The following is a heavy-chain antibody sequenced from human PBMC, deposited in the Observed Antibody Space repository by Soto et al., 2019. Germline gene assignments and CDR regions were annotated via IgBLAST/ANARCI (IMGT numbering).Heavy chain of an antibody. J-gene: IGHJ4*02. D-gene: IGHD5-12*01. CDR1: GFTFSSYA. CDR3: AKDAASGYDPTMYYFDY. Sequence: GGSLRLSCAVSGFTFSSYAMSWVRQAPGKGLEWVSAISGSGGSTYYADSVKGRFTISRDNSKNTLYLQMNSLRAEDTAVYYCAKDAASGYDPTMYYFDYWGQGTLVTVSS. CDR2: ISGSGGST. V-gene: IGHV3-23*01.